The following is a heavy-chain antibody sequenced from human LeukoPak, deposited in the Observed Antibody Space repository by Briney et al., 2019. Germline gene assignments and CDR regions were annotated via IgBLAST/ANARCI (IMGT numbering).Heavy chain of an antibody. Sequence: SETLSLTCTVSGGSIRSSYYYWGWIRQPPGKGLEWIGSIYDSGSTYYNPSLKSRVTISVDTSKNQVFLELTSVTTADTAIYFCVREASTSYYDSSGYYRQTETFDVWGQGTMVTVSS. V-gene: IGHV4-39*07. D-gene: IGHD3-22*01. J-gene: IGHJ3*01. CDR2: IYDSGST. CDR3: VREASTSYYDSSGYYRQTETFDV. CDR1: GGSIRSSYYY.